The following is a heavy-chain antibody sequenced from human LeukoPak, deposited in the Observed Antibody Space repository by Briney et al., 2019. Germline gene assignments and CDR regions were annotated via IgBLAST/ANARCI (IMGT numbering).Heavy chain of an antibody. Sequence: ASVKVSCKASGYTFTSYDINWVRQATGQGLEWMGWMNPNSGNTGYAQKFQGRVTITRNISISTAYMELSSLRSEDTAVYYCARGPSTIFGPDARIDPWGQGTLVTFSS. CDR1: GYTFTSYD. CDR2: MNPNSGNT. J-gene: IGHJ5*02. CDR3: ARGPSTIFGPDARIDP. V-gene: IGHV1-8*03. D-gene: IGHD3-3*01.